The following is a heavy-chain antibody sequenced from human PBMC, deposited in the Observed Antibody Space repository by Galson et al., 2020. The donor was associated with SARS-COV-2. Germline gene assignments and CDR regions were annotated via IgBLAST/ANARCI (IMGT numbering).Heavy chain of an antibody. D-gene: IGHD3-10*01. CDR3: ARARPYYYGSGSFSYFDY. CDR1: GFTFDSYD. J-gene: IGHJ4*02. V-gene: IGHV3-13*01. Sequence: GGSLRPSCAASGFTFDSYDMHWVRQATGKGLEWVSVIDIAGDTYYPDSVKGRFTISRESAKNSLYLQMNSLIAGDTAVYYCARARPYYYGSGSFSYFDYWGQGTLVTVSS. CDR2: IDIAGDT.